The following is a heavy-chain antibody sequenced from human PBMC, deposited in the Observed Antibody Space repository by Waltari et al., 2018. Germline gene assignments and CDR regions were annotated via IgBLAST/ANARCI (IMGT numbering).Heavy chain of an antibody. CDR1: GGSVSNYY. V-gene: IGHV4-59*02. CDR3: ATPGSGWLAPIDY. Sequence: QVQLQESGPGLLQPSETLSLTCTVSGGSVSNYYWSWIRQPPGKGLEWIGYLYYSGTTKYNPSLKSRVTISVDTSKNQFSLKLNSVTAADTAVYYCATPGSGWLAPIDYWGQGALVTVSS. D-gene: IGHD6-19*01. CDR2: LYYSGTT. J-gene: IGHJ4*02.